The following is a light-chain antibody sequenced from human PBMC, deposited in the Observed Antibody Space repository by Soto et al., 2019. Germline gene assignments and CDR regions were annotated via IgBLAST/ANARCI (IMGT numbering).Light chain of an antibody. J-gene: IGKJ3*01. CDR1: QTVLYSSNNKNY. CDR2: WAS. V-gene: IGKV4-1*01. Sequence: DIVMTQSPDSLTVSLGERATINCMSSQTVLYSSNNKNYLAWYQQRPGQPPKLLIHWASTRESGVPDRFSGSGCGTDFTLTISSLQAEDVAVYYCQQYYATPFTFGPGTKVDIK. CDR3: QQYYATPFT.